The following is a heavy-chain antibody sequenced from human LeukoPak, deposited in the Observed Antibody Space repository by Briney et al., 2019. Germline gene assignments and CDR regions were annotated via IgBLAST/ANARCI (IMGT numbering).Heavy chain of an antibody. Sequence: SETLSLTCAVYGGSFSGYYWSWIRQPPGKGLEWIGEISHSGSTNYNPSLKSRVTISVDTSKNQFSLKLSSVTAADTAVYYCARGRKIFGVVIMVDPWGQGTLVTVSS. J-gene: IGHJ5*02. D-gene: IGHD3-3*01. CDR3: ARGRKIFGVVIMVDP. CDR2: ISHSGST. V-gene: IGHV4-34*01. CDR1: GGSFSGYY.